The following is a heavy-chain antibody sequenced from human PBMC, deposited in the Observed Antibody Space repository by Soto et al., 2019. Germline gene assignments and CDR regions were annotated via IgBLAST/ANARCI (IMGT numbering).Heavy chain of an antibody. CDR3: AHRRRGSYFDY. CDR1: GFSLSTSGVG. CDR2: IYWDDDK. V-gene: IGHV2-5*02. Sequence: ITLKESGPPLVKPTQTLTLTCTFSGFSLSTSGVGVGWIRQPPGKALVWLALIYWDDDKRYSPSLKSRLTIPEDTSKNQVVLTMTTMDPVDTAKYYCAHRRRGSYFDYWGQGTLVTVSS. D-gene: IGHD3-16*01. J-gene: IGHJ4*02.